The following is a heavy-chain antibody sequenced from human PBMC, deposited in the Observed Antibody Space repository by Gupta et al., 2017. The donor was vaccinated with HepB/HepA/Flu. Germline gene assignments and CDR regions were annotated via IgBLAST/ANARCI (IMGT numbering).Heavy chain of an antibody. CDR2: ISGSGGST. J-gene: IGHJ6*04. D-gene: IGHD3-10*01. V-gene: IGHV3-23*01. Sequence: EVQLLESGGGLVQPGGSLRLSCAASGFTFSSYAMSWVGQAPGKGLEWVSAISGSGGSTYYADSVKGRFPISRDNSKNPLYLQMNSLRAEDTAVYYCAKVTRDYYGSGSYLLDVWGKGTTVTVSS. CDR3: AKVTRDYYGSGSYLLDV. CDR1: GFTFSSYA.